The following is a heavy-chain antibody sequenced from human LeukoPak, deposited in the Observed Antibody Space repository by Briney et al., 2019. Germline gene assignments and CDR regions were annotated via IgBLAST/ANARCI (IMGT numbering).Heavy chain of an antibody. CDR1: GGSISSYY. CDR2: IYYSGST. J-gene: IGHJ4*02. D-gene: IGHD6-19*01. CDR3: ARLSSGRSRGDY. V-gene: IGHV4-59*08. Sequence: SETLSLTCTVSGGSISSYYWSWIRQPPGKGLEWIGYIYYSGSTNYNPSLKSRVTISVDTSKNQLSLKLSSVTAADTAVYYCARLSSGRSRGDYWGQGTLVTVSS.